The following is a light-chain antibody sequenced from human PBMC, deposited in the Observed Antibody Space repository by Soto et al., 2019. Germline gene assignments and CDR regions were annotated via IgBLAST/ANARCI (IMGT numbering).Light chain of an antibody. J-gene: IGKJ3*01. Sequence: EIVLTQSPGTLSLSPGERATLSCRASQSVSSSYLAWYQQKPGQAPRLLIYAASSRATGIPDRFSGSGSGTDFTLTISRLEPEDFAVYYCQQYGTSPQGFGPGTEVDIK. V-gene: IGKV3-20*01. CDR1: QSVSSSY. CDR3: QQYGTSPQG. CDR2: AAS.